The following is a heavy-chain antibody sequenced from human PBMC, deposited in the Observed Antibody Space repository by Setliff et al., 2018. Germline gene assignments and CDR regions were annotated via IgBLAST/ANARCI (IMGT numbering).Heavy chain of an antibody. V-gene: IGHV1-2*02. CDR3: ARGRIGSTWTGDY. CDR1: GFTFTDHY. D-gene: IGHD2-15*01. J-gene: IGHJ4*02. CDR2: INLHSGGT. Sequence: ASVKVSCKASGFTFTDHYMHWVRQAPGQGPEWMGWINLHSGGTNYAQKFQDRVTMTSDTSITTAYMELSSLTSDNRAIYYCARGRIGSTWTGDYWGQGTLVTVSS.